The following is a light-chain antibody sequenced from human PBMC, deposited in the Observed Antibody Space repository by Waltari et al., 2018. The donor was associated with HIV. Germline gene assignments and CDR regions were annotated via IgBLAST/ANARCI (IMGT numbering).Light chain of an antibody. V-gene: IGLV1-40*01. CDR2: GDS. Sequence: QSLLTQPPSVSGAPGHNVTISCPGTSSNLGYDFDVHWSQVLPGIAPKLLIYGDSNRPSGVPDSFSCAKTDTTASLAITGLQAEDDGEYVCQSFDTSLRGLRVFGGGTQLTVL. CDR1: SSNLGYDFD. J-gene: IGLJ3*02. CDR3: QSFDTSLRGLRV.